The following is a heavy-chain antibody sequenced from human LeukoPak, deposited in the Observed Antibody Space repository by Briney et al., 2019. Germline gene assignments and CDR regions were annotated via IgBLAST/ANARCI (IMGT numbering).Heavy chain of an antibody. D-gene: IGHD4-17*01. V-gene: IGHV1-2*02. CDR2: INPNSGGT. J-gene: IGHJ4*02. Sequence: ASVKVSCKASGYTFTRYYMHWVRQAPGQGLEWMGWINPNSGGTNYAQKFQGRVTMTRDTSISTAYMELSRLRFDDTAVYYCASRPYGDYAVDYWGQGTLVTVSS. CDR3: ASRPYGDYAVDY. CDR1: GYTFTRYY.